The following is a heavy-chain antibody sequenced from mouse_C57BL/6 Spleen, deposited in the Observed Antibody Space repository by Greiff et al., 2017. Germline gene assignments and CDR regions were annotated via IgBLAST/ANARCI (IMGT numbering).Heavy chain of an antibody. V-gene: IGHV1-64*01. Sequence: QVQLKQPGAELVKPGASVKLSCKASGYTFTSYWMHWVKQRPGQGLEWIGMIHPNSGSTNYNEKFKSKATMTVDKSSSTAYMQLSSLTSEDSAVYYCARSPLLLMYYFDYWGQGTTLTVSS. CDR2: IHPNSGST. J-gene: IGHJ2*01. D-gene: IGHD1-1*01. CDR1: GYTFTSYW. CDR3: ARSPLLLMYYFDY.